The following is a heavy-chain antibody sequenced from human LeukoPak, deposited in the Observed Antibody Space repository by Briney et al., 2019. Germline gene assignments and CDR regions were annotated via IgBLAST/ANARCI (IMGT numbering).Heavy chain of an antibody. J-gene: IGHJ4*02. V-gene: IGHV3-7*03. CDR3: ARSGRQFPDY. CDR2: INSDGSEG. CDR1: GFTFSGFW. D-gene: IGHD2-15*01. Sequence: GGSLRLSCAVSGFTFSGFWMSWSRQAPGKGLEWVASINSDGSEGYYADVVKGRFTISRDNAKNSLYLQINSLRAEDTAVYYCARSGRQFPDYWGQGTLVTVSS.